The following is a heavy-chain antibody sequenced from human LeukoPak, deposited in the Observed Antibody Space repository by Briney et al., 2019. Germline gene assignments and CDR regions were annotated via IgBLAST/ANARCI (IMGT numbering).Heavy chain of an antibody. D-gene: IGHD6-13*01. J-gene: IGHJ4*02. CDR1: GGTFSSYA. CDR2: IIPILGIA. CDR3: ARKEYSSKYAFDY. V-gene: IGHV1-69*04. Sequence: GASVKVSCKASGGTFSSYAISWVRQAPGQGLEWMGRIIPILGIANYAQKFQGRVTITRDTSAGTAYMELSSLRSEDTAVYYCARKEYSSKYAFDYWGQGTLVTVSS.